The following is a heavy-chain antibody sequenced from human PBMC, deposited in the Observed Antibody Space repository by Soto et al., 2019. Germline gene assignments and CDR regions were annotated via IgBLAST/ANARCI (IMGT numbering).Heavy chain of an antibody. J-gene: IGHJ4*02. CDR2: IYTSGST. Sequence: SETLSLTCTVSGGSISSYYWSWIRQPAGKGLEWIGRIYTSGSTNYNPSLKSRVTISVDTSKNQFSLKLSSVTAADTAVYYCARTRRNYYSSGSYYNGFDYWGQGTLVTVSS. D-gene: IGHD3-10*01. V-gene: IGHV4-4*07. CDR1: GGSISSYY. CDR3: ARTRRNYYSSGSYYNGFDY.